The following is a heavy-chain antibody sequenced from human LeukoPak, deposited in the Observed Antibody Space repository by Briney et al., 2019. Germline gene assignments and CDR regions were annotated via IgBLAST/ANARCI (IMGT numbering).Heavy chain of an antibody. CDR2: IGTAGDT. J-gene: IGHJ3*02. CDR1: GFTFSSYG. D-gene: IGHD3-10*01. Sequence: GGSLRLSCAASGFTFSSYGMHWVRQATGKGLEWVSAIGTAGDTYYPGSVKGRFTISRENAKNSLYLQMNSLRAGDTAVYYCARSSGAMVRGDLDAFDIWGQGTTVTVSS. V-gene: IGHV3-13*01. CDR3: ARSSGAMVRGDLDAFDI.